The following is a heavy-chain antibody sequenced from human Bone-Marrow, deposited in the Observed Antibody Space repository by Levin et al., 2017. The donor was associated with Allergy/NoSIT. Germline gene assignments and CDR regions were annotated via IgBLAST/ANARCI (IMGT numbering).Heavy chain of an antibody. D-gene: IGHD2-21*01. V-gene: IGHV5-51*01. CDR3: ARRIAGGGDDFDM. J-gene: IGHJ3*02. CDR1: GYTFPIHW. Sequence: GGSLRLSCKASGYTFPIHWIGWVRQMPGKGLEWMGVIYPGDSDARYSPSFQGQVTFSVDKFIRTTHLQWSSLPASDTALYYCARRIAGGGDDFDMWGQGTRVTVSS. CDR2: IYPGDSDA.